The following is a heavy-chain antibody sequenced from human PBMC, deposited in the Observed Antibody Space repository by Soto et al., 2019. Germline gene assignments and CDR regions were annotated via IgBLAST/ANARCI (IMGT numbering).Heavy chain of an antibody. CDR2: IYYSGST. J-gene: IGHJ5*02. V-gene: IGHV4-59*01. CDR1: GGSISSYY. D-gene: IGHD6-19*01. CDR3: ARENWGSQWLVLGEYNWFDP. Sequence: PSETLSLTCTVSGGSISSYYWSWIRQPPGKGLEWIGYIYYSGSTNYNPSLKSRVTISVDTSKNQSSLKLSSVTAADTAVYYCARENWGSQWLVLGEYNWFDPWGQGTLVTVSS.